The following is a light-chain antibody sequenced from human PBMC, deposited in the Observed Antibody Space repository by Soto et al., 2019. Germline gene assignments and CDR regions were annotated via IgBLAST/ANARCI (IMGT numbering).Light chain of an antibody. J-gene: IGKJ2*01. CDR3: QQYNNWPPFAYT. Sequence: EIVMTQSPATLSVSPGERATLSCRASQSVSRNLAWYQQKPGQAPRLLIYGASTRATGIPARFSGSGSGTEFTLTISSLQSEDFAVYYCQQYNNWPPFAYTFGQGTKLEIK. CDR1: QSVSRN. CDR2: GAS. V-gene: IGKV3-15*01.